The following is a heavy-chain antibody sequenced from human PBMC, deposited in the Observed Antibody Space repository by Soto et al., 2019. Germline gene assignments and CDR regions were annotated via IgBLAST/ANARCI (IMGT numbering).Heavy chain of an antibody. CDR2: ISRDGSVR. V-gene: IGHV3-30*18. CDR1: GFTFSNYG. Sequence: SCAASGFTFSNYGIHWVRQAPGNGLEWVAVISRDGSVRYYADSVKGRFTISRDNSKNTLYLQVNNLRAEDTAVYYCAKEYCGGHCSSDYFDYWGQGTLVTVSS. J-gene: IGHJ4*02. CDR3: AKEYCGGHCSSDYFDY. D-gene: IGHD2-21*01.